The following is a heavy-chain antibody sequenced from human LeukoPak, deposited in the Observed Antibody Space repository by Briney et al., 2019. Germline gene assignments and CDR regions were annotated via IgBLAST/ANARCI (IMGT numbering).Heavy chain of an antibody. D-gene: IGHD2-15*01. V-gene: IGHV3-23*01. CDR2: ISGSGGST. CDR1: GFTVSSNY. J-gene: IGHJ1*01. CDR3: AKDEDGRGGD. Sequence: PGGSLRLSCTASGFTVSSNYISWVRQAPGKGLEWVSAISGSGGSTYYADSVKGRFTISRGNSKNTLYLQMNSLRAEDTAVYYCAKDEDGRGGDWGQGTLVTVSS.